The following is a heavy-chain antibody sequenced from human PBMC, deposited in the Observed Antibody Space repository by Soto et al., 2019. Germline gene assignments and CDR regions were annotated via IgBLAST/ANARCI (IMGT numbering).Heavy chain of an antibody. V-gene: IGHV5-51*01. Sequence: EVQLVQSGAEVKKPGESLKISCKGSGYSFTSYWIGWVRQMPGKGLEWMGIIYPGDSDTRYSPSFQGQVTISADKSISTAYLQWSSLKASDTAMYYCARLSGLGEPNGSGSYYQTLDYWGQGTLVTVSS. CDR3: ARLSGLGEPNGSGSYYQTLDY. D-gene: IGHD3-10*01. J-gene: IGHJ4*02. CDR2: IYPGDSDT. CDR1: GYSFTSYW.